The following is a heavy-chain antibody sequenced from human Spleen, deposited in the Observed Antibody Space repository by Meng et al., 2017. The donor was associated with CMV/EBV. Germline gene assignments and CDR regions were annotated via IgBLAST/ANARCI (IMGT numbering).Heavy chain of an antibody. Sequence: GESLKISCAASTFTFSNSWMLWVCQAPEKGLEWVADIKFDGGDKYYVDSVKGRLAISRDKAKNSLYLQVNSLRTEDMTVYYCAKQKGSSTSCTHPDDYWGQGTLVTVSS. J-gene: IGHJ4*02. D-gene: IGHD2-2*01. CDR1: TFTFSNSW. V-gene: IGHV3-52*01. CDR2: IKFDGGDK. CDR3: AKQKGSSTSCTHPDDY.